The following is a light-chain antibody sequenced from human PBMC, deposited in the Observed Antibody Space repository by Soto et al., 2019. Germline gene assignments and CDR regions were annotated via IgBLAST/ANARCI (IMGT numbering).Light chain of an antibody. CDR1: SSNIGSNY. V-gene: IGLV1-40*01. CDR3: QSYDSSLSGLYV. Sequence: QSALTQPPSASGTPGQSVTIPCSGSSSNIGSNYVYWYQQLPGTAPKLLIYGNSNRPSGVPDRFSGSKSGTSASLAITGLQAEDEADYYCQSYDSSLSGLYVFGTGTKVTVL. CDR2: GNS. J-gene: IGLJ1*01.